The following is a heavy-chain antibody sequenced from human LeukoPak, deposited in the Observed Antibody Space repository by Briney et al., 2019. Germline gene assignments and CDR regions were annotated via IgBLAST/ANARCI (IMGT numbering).Heavy chain of an antibody. J-gene: IGHJ4*02. V-gene: IGHV3-23*01. CDR1: GFTFTSYA. D-gene: IGHD3-22*01. Sequence: PGGSLRLSCAASGFTFTSYAMNWVRQAPGKGLEWVSGISGSGGSTYYADSVKGRFTISRDNSKNTLYLQMNSLRAEDTALYYCARDVLYDSSGYYSDYWGQGTLVTVSS. CDR2: ISGSGGST. CDR3: ARDVLYDSSGYYSDY.